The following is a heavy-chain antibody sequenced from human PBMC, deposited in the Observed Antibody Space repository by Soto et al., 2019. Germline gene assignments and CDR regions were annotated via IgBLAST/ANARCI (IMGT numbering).Heavy chain of an antibody. D-gene: IGHD5-12*01. J-gene: IGHJ6*03. CDR3: ARGGYDWDYYYYMDV. CDR2: MNPNSGNT. CDR1: GYTFTSYD. Sequence: GASVKVSCKASGYTFTSYDINWVRQATGQGLEWMGWMNPNSGNTGYAQKFQGRVTMTRDTSISTAYMELSSLRSEDTAVYYCARGGYDWDYYYYMDVWGKGTTVTVSS. V-gene: IGHV1-8*01.